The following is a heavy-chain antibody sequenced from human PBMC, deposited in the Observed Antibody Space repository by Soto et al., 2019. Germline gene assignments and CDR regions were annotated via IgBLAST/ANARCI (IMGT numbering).Heavy chain of an antibody. V-gene: IGHV1-18*01. J-gene: IGHJ4*02. D-gene: IGHD3-9*01. CDR1: GYTFTSYG. CDR2: ISAYNGNT. Sequence: VASVKVSCKASGYTFTSYGISWVRQAPGQGLEWMGWISAYNGNTNYAQKLQGRVTMTTDTSTSTAYMELRSLRSDDTAVYYCARGLPRYFDWLLPFDYWGQGTLVTVSS. CDR3: ARGLPRYFDWLLPFDY.